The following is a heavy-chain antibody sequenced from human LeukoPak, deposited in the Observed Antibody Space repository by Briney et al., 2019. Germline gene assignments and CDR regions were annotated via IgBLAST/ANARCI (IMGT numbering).Heavy chain of an antibody. D-gene: IGHD1-26*01. J-gene: IGHJ4*02. Sequence: AASVKVSCKASGYTFTSYDINWVRQATGQGLEWMGWMNPNSGNTGYAQKFQGRVTITTDESTSTAYMELSSLRSEDTAVYYCARTTNSWELAYWGQGTLVTVSS. CDR2: MNPNSGNT. CDR1: GYTFTSYD. CDR3: ARTTNSWELAY. V-gene: IGHV1-8*01.